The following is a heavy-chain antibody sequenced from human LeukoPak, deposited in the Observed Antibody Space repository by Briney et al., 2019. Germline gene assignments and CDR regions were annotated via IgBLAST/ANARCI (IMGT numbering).Heavy chain of an antibody. V-gene: IGHV3-23*01. CDR1: GFTFSNYA. CDR2: ISDSGDNT. Sequence: GGSLRLSCAASGFTFSNYAMNWVRQAPGKGLEWVSIISDSGDNTYYADSVKGRFTISRDNSKRTLYVLMSSLGAEDTAIYYCAKGDYGGYPHYFDYWGQGTLVTVSS. CDR3: AKGDYGGYPHYFDY. J-gene: IGHJ4*02. D-gene: IGHD4-17*01.